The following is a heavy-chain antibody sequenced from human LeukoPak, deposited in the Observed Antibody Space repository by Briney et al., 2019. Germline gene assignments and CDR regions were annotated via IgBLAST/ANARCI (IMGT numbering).Heavy chain of an antibody. CDR3: AGGVELDAFDI. V-gene: IGHV4-59*01. D-gene: IGHD6-13*01. J-gene: IGHJ3*02. CDR2: IYYSGST. CDR1: GGSISSYY. Sequence: PSETLSLTCTVSGGSISSYYWSWIRQPPGKGLEWIGYIYYSGSTNYNPSLKSRVTISVDTSKNQFSLKLSSVTAADTAVYYCAGGVELDAFDIWGQGTMVTVSS.